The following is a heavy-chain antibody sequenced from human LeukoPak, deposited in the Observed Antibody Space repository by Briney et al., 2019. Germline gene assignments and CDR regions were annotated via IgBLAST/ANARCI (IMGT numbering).Heavy chain of an antibody. CDR2: MYYTGST. J-gene: IGHJ4*02. CDR3: AREEVTSAWFPFDF. Sequence: SETLSLTCTVYGVAVSSGNWYWSWLRQAPGKELEGIRNMYYTGSTSYTPSLMSRVTMSVDAPKNQLSLKVRSVTAADTAVYYCAREEVTSAWFPFDFWGRGALVTVSS. V-gene: IGHV4-61*01. CDR1: GVAVSSGNWY. D-gene: IGHD6-19*01.